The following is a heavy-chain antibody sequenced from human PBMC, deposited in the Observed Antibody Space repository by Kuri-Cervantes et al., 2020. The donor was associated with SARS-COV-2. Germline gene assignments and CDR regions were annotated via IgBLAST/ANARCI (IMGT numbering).Heavy chain of an antibody. CDR1: GFTFSSYG. J-gene: IGHJ4*02. Sequence: GESLKISCAASGFTFSSYGMHWVRQAPGKGLEWVAVISYDGSNKYYADSVKGRFTISRDNSKNTLYLQMNSLRAEDTAVYYCAKALRVVVVAATDLFDYWGQGTLVTVSS. CDR2: ISYDGSNK. CDR3: AKALRVVVVAATDLFDY. D-gene: IGHD2-15*01. V-gene: IGHV3-30*18.